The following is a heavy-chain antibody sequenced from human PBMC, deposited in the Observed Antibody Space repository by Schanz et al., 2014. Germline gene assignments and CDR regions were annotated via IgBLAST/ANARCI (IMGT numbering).Heavy chain of an antibody. Sequence: VQLVESGGGLVQPGGSLRLSCAASGFTFSSYGMHWVRQAPGKGLEWVAFIWSDGSRTYHAESVKGRFAISRDNSKDTLYLQMNSLRTEDTAVYYCAGDWASGRYYSDYWGQGTLVTVSS. J-gene: IGHJ4*02. V-gene: IGHV3-30*02. CDR3: AGDWASGRYYSDY. D-gene: IGHD1-26*01. CDR1: GFTFSSYG. CDR2: IWSDGSRT.